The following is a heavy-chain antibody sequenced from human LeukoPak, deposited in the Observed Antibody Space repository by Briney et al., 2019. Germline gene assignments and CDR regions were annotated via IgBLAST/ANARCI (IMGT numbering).Heavy chain of an antibody. J-gene: IGHJ5*02. D-gene: IGHD6-13*01. V-gene: IGHV4-34*01. Sequence: SETLSLTCAVYGGSFNDYYWSWIRQSPGMGLEWIGEINHNGITNHNPSLKSRVTMSVDTSKNQISLNLKSVTAADTGIYYCARPGIPAAGHGFHPWGPGTRVTVSS. CDR2: INHNGIT. CDR3: ARPGIPAAGHGFHP. CDR1: GGSFNDYY.